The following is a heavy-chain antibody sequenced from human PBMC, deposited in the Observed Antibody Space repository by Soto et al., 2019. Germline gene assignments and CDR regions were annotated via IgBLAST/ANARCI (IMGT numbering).Heavy chain of an antibody. D-gene: IGHD5-18*01. CDR3: ARSTSMARQYFDS. CDR2: IFQSGTT. Sequence: QLQLQESGSGLVKPSRTLSLTCDVSGDSISSGDYSRNWIRQPPGKGLEWIGYIFQSGTTYYNPSLKSRLTISVDRSSNRFSLRLTSATAADTAVYFCARSTSMARQYFDSWGDGTLIIVSS. CDR1: GDSISSGDYS. V-gene: IGHV4-30-2*01. J-gene: IGHJ4*01.